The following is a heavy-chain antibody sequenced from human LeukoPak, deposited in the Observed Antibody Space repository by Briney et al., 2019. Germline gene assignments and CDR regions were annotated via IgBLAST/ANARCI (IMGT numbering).Heavy chain of an antibody. D-gene: IGHD6-25*01. Sequence: SVNVSCKASGGTFSSYAISWVRQAPGQGLEWMGRIIPILGIANYAQKFQGRVTITADKSTSTAYMELSSLRSEDTAVYYCARGASLPAAGHFDYWGQGTLVTVSS. CDR3: ARGASLPAAGHFDY. J-gene: IGHJ4*02. CDR2: IIPILGIA. V-gene: IGHV1-69*04. CDR1: GGTFSSYA.